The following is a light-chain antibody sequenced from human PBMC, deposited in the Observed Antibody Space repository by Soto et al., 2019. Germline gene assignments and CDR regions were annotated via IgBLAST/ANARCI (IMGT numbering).Light chain of an antibody. CDR1: SSNIGGNS. CDR3: GSWDSSPSAYV. Sequence: QSVLRQPPSVSAAPGHKFTISCSGSSSNIGGNSVSWYQQLPGTAPKLLIYDDNKRPSGIPDRFSGSKSGTSATLGITGFQTGDEADYYCGSWDSSPSAYVFGTGTKV. CDR2: DDN. J-gene: IGLJ1*01. V-gene: IGLV1-51*01.